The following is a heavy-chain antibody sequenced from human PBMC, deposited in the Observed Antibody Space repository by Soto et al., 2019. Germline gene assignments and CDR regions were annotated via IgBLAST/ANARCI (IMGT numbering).Heavy chain of an antibody. J-gene: IGHJ4*02. CDR3: AGSTYSSSYVVYFDY. V-gene: IGHV1-69*13. CDR2: IIPIFGTA. CDR1: GGTFSSYA. D-gene: IGHD6-13*01. Sequence: GASVKVSCKASGGTFSSYAISWVRQAPGQGLEWMGGIIPIFGTANYAQKFQGRVTITADESTSTAYMELSSLRSEDTAVYYCAGSTYSSSYVVYFDYWGQGTLVTVSS.